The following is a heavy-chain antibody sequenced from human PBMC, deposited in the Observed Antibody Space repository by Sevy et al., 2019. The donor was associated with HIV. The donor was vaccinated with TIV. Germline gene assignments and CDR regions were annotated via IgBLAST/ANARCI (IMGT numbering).Heavy chain of an antibody. D-gene: IGHD3-22*01. CDR3: GRDYSTGYYFG. V-gene: IGHV3-7*03. CDR2: IKKDGSEK. J-gene: IGHJ4*02. Sequence: GGSLRLSCAASGFTFSSYWMSWVRQAPGKGLEWVANIKKDGSEKYYVDSVKGRFSSSRDKAKESLYLQMNSLRAEDTAVYFFGRDYSTGYYFGWGQGTLVTVSS. CDR1: GFTFSSYW.